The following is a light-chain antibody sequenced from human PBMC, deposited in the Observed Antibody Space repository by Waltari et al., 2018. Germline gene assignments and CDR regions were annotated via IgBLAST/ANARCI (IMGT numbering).Light chain of an antibody. Sequence: SYELTQPPSMSVSPGQTATITCSGEQLGDKYASWYQQKAGPSPVLVIYRDNRRPSGVPGRFSGSNSGNMATLTISGAQALDEADYYCQAWDSRTVAFGGGTKVTVL. J-gene: IGLJ2*01. CDR1: QLGDKY. CDR3: QAWDSRTVA. V-gene: IGLV3-1*01. CDR2: RDN.